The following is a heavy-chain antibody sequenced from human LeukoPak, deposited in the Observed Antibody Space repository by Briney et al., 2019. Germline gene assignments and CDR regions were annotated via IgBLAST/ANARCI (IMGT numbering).Heavy chain of an antibody. D-gene: IGHD4-23*01. CDR1: GYSFTSYW. J-gene: IGHJ4*02. CDR3: ARLPRDYGGNSPVSY. Sequence: GESLKISCKGSGYSFTSYWIGWVRQMPGNGLEWMGIIYPGDSDTRYSPSFQGQVTISADKSISTAYLQWSSLKASDTAMYYCARLPRDYGGNSPVSYWGQGTLVTVSS. CDR2: IYPGDSDT. V-gene: IGHV5-51*01.